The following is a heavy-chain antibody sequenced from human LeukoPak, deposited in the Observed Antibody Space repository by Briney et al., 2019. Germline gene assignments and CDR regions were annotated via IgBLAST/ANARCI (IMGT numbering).Heavy chain of an antibody. CDR3: ARDRGMLAAAFDI. Sequence: PGGSLRLSCAASGFTFSSYSMNWVRQAPGKGLEWVSSISSSSSYIYYADSVKGRFTISRDNAKNSLYLQMNSLRAEDTAVYYCARDRGMLAAAFDIWDQGTMVTVSS. CDR1: GFTFSSYS. V-gene: IGHV3-21*01. CDR2: ISSSSSYI. J-gene: IGHJ3*02. D-gene: IGHD6-13*01.